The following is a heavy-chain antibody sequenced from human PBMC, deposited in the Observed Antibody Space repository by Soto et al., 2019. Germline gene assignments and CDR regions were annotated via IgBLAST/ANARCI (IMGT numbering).Heavy chain of an antibody. Sequence: QVQLQESGPGLVKPSGTLSLTCAVSGGSISSSNWWSWVRQPPGKGLEWIGEIYHSGSTNYNPSLKSRXXIXVXXSKTQFSLKLSSVTAADMAVYYCARETRSDYYFDYWGQGTLVTVSS. D-gene: IGHD2-21*02. CDR3: ARETRSDYYFDY. J-gene: IGHJ4*02. V-gene: IGHV4-4*02. CDR2: IYHSGST. CDR1: GGSISSSNW.